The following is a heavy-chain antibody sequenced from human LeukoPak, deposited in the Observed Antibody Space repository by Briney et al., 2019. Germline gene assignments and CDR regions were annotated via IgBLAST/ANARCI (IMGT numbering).Heavy chain of an antibody. V-gene: IGHV3-23*01. CDR2: ISGSDGTT. CDR3: AKDPNGDYVGAFDY. J-gene: IGHJ4*02. CDR1: GFTFSSYA. D-gene: IGHD4-17*01. Sequence: GGSLRLSCAASGFTFSSYAMSWVRQAPGKGLEWVSSISGSDGTTYYADSVKGRFTISRDNSKYTLSLQMNSLRAEDTAIYYCAKDPNGDYVGAFDYWGPGTLVTVSS.